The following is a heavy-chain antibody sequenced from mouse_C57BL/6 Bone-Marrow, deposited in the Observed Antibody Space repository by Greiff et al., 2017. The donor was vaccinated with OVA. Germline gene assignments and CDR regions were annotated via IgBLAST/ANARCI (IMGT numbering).Heavy chain of an antibody. CDR1: GFTFTDYY. CDR3: ASQTAQALFAY. CDR2: IRNKANGYTT. D-gene: IGHD3-2*02. Sequence: EVQRVESGGGLVQPGGSLSLSCAASGFTFTDYYMSWVRQPPGKALEWLGFIRNKANGYTTEYSASVKGRFTISRDNSQSILYLQMNALRAEDSATYYCASQTAQALFAYWGQGTLVTVSA. V-gene: IGHV7-3*01. J-gene: IGHJ3*01.